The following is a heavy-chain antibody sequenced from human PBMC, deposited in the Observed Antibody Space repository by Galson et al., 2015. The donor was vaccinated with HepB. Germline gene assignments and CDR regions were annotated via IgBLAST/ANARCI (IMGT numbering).Heavy chain of an antibody. CDR2: IYPGDSDT. CDR3: ARLAVAGTSPYYYYYMDV. CDR1: GYSFTSYW. J-gene: IGHJ6*03. Sequence: SGAEVKKPGESLKISCKGSGYSFTSYWIGWVRQMPGKGLEWMGIIYPGDSDTRYSPSFQGQVTISADKSISTAYLQWSSLKASDTAMYYCARLAVAGTSPYYYYYMDVWGKGTTVTVSS. V-gene: IGHV5-51*03. D-gene: IGHD6-19*01.